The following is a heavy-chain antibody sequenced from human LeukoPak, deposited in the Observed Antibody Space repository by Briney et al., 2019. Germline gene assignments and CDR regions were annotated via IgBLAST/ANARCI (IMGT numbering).Heavy chain of an antibody. J-gene: IGHJ3*02. CDR1: GFTFRTYS. CDR3: AAXXXXXSNDAFDI. V-gene: IGHV3-21*01. CDR2: ISSSSNYI. Sequence: GGSLRLSCAASGFTFRTYSMNWVRQAPGKGLEWVSSISSSSNYIYYADSVKGRFTISRDNAKNSLYLQMNSLRAEDTAVYYCAAXXXXXSNDAFDIWGQGTMVT.